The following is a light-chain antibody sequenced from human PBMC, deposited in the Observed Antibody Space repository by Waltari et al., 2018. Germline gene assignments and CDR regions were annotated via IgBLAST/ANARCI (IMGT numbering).Light chain of an antibody. J-gene: IGLJ3*02. Sequence: QSALTQPASVSGSPGQSITISCTGSSSDVGGYNYVSWYQQHPGKAPKLMTYHVSERPSWVSNRFSGSKSGNTASLTISGLQAEDEADYYCISYTTSNTWVFGGGTKLTVL. CDR3: ISYTTSNTWV. V-gene: IGLV2-14*01. CDR1: SSDVGGYNY. CDR2: HVS.